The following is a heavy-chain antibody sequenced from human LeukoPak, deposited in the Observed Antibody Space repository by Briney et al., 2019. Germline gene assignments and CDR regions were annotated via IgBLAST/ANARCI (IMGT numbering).Heavy chain of an antibody. Sequence: PSETLSLTCAVYGGSFSGYYWSWIRQPPGKGLEWIGEINQSGSTNYNPSLKSRVTISVDTSKNQFSLRLSSMTAADTAVYYCARGELVIVPAVSYYFYYMDVWGRGTTVTVSS. CDR2: INQSGST. CDR1: GGSFSGYY. D-gene: IGHD2-2*01. V-gene: IGHV4-34*01. CDR3: ARGELVIVPAVSYYFYYMDV. J-gene: IGHJ6*03.